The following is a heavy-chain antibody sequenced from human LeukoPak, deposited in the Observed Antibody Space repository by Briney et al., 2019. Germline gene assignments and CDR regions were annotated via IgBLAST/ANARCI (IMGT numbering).Heavy chain of an antibody. CDR3: AKDEAWRPAAD. J-gene: IGHJ4*02. D-gene: IGHD2-2*01. CDR2: ITGSGDSA. V-gene: IGHV3-23*01. Sequence: GGSLRLSCAPSGFTFTNYAMSWVRQAPGKGLEWVSSITGSGDSAYYADSVKGRFTISRDNSKDTLYLQMNSLRAEDTAIYFCAKDEAWRPAADWGQGTLVTVSS. CDR1: GFTFTNYA.